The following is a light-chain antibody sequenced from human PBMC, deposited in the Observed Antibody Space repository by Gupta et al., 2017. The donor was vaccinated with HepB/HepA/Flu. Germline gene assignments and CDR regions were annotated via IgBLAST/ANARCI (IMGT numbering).Light chain of an antibody. Sequence: EIVLPQSPATLSLSPGGSATLSCRASQNVDTYLAWYQQKPGQAPRLLIYDASNMDSGIPARYSGSGSETDFTLTISSLEPEDYAMYYCQHRCKSPRCIFGQGTMLEIK. CDR3: QHRCKSPRCI. CDR2: DAS. J-gene: IGKJ2*02. CDR1: QNVDTY. V-gene: IGKV3-11*01.